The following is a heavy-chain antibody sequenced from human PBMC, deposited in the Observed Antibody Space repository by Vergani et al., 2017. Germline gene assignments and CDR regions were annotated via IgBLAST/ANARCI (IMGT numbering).Heavy chain of an antibody. CDR2: ISAYNGNT. J-gene: IGHJ5*02. V-gene: IGHV1-18*01. Sequence: QIQLVQSGAEVKKPGASVKVSCKASGYTFTSYGISWVRQAPGQGLEWMGWISAYNGNTNYAQKLQGRVTMTTDKSTSTAYMELRSLRSDDTAVYYCARAALIVVVPGGFDPWGQGTLVTVSS. CDR1: GYTFTSYG. D-gene: IGHD2-2*01. CDR3: ARAALIVVVPGGFDP.